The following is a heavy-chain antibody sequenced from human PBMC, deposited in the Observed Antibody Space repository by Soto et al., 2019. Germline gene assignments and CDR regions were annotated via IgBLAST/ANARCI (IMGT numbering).Heavy chain of an antibody. CDR2: IYWDDDK. CDR3: AHRYYDSSGYCFDY. J-gene: IGHJ4*02. CDR1: GFSLSTSGVG. V-gene: IGHV2-5*02. Sequence: QITLKESGPTLVKPTQTLTLTCTFSGFSLSTSGVGVGWIRQPPGKALEWLALIYWDDDKRYSPSLERRLTNTNDTSKNQMALTMTNMDPVDTATYYCAHRYYDSSGYCFDYWGQGTLVTVSS. D-gene: IGHD3-22*01.